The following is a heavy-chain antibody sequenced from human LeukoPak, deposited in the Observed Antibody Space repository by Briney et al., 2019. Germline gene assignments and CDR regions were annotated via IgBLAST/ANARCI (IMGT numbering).Heavy chain of an antibody. V-gene: IGHV1-8*01. J-gene: IGHJ4*02. Sequence: VASVKVSCKASGYTFTSYDINWVRQATGQGLEWMGWMNPNSGNTAYAQKFQGRVTMTRNTSISTAYMELSSLRSEDTAVYYCARGLDYYDSSGYKPIDYWGQGTLATVS. CDR1: GYTFTSYD. D-gene: IGHD3-22*01. CDR3: ARGLDYYDSSGYKPIDY. CDR2: MNPNSGNT.